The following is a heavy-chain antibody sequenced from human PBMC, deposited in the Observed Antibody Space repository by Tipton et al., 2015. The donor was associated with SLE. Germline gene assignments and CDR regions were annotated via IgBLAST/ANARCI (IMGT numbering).Heavy chain of an antibody. D-gene: IGHD5-12*01. CDR2: ISSSSSTI. Sequence: SLRLSCAASGFTFSNAWMNWVRQAPGKGLEWVSYISSSSSTIYYADSVKGRFTISRDNAKNSLYLQMNSLRAEDTAVYYCAREGSGYDHDYWGQGTLVTVSS. CDR1: GFTFSNAW. J-gene: IGHJ4*02. CDR3: AREGSGYDHDY. V-gene: IGHV3-48*01.